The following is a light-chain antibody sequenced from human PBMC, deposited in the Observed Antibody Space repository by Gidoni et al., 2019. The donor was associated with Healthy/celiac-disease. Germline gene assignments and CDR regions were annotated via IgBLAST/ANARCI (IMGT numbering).Light chain of an antibody. CDR3: QAWDSSRYVV. CDR2: QDS. Sequence: SYELTQPPSVSVSPGQTASITCSGDKLGDKYACWYPQKPGQSPVLVIYQDSKRPSGIPERFSGSNSGNTATLTISGTQAMDEADYYCQAWDSSRYVVFGGGTKLTVL. J-gene: IGLJ2*01. V-gene: IGLV3-1*01. CDR1: KLGDKY.